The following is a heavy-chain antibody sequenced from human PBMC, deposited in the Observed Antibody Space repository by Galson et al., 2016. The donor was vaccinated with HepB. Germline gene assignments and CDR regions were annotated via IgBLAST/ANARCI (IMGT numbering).Heavy chain of an antibody. V-gene: IGHV1-8*01. J-gene: IGHJ6*02. D-gene: IGHD1-20*01. CDR2: MSPNNGNT. CDR1: GYTFTSYD. Sequence: SVKVSCKASGYTFTSYDINWVRQATGQGLEWMGWMSPNNGNTGYAQKFQGRVAMTRNTSISTAYMELSSLRSEDTAVYYCVRGLKRGGPITLRGNYFYYGMDVWGQGTTVTVSS. CDR3: VRGLKRGGPITLRGNYFYYGMDV.